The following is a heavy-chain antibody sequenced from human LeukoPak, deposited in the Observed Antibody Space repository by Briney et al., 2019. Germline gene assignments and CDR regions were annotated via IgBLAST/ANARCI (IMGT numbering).Heavy chain of an antibody. D-gene: IGHD3-22*01. CDR2: INPSGGST. Sequence: GASVKVSCKASGYSFTSYHMHWVRQGPGQGLEWMGIINPSGGSTTYAQTFQGRVTMTRDMLTHTVYMELSSLRSEDTAVYYCARDLFPLRKIVVVSNDAFDIWGQGTLVTVSS. CDR3: ARDLFPLRKIVVVSNDAFDI. J-gene: IGHJ3*02. CDR1: GYSFTSYH. V-gene: IGHV1-46*01.